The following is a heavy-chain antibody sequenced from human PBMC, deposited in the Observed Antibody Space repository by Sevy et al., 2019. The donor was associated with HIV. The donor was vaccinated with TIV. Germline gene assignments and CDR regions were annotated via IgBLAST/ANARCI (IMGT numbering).Heavy chain of an antibody. J-gene: IGHJ4*02. CDR3: AAARCTNRVCFNTYYMEY. V-gene: IGHV3-48*02. CDR2: VSSGGGTK. D-gene: IGHD2-21*01. Sequence: GGSLRLSCAASGFTFSRYSINWVRQAPGKGLEWVSFVSSGGGTKFYADSVKGRFTVSRDNVKNSVDLQMSSLTNDDTATYYCAAARCTNRVCFNTYYMEYWGQGALVTVSS. CDR1: GFTFSRYS.